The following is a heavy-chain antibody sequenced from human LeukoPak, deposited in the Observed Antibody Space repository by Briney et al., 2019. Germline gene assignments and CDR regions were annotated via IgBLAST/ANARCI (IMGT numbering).Heavy chain of an antibody. J-gene: IGHJ4*02. Sequence: GGSLRLSCAASGFTFDDYAMHWVRQAPGKGLEWVSGISWNSGSIGYADSVKGRFTISRDNAKNSLYLQMTSLRAEDTAVYYCARVVSSAAAGDPFDYWGQGTLVTVSS. CDR3: ARVVSSAAAGDPFDY. CDR1: GFTFDDYA. CDR2: ISWNSGSI. D-gene: IGHD6-13*01. V-gene: IGHV3-9*01.